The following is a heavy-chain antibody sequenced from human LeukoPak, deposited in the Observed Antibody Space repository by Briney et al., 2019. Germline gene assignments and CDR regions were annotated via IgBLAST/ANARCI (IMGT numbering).Heavy chain of an antibody. CDR2: IIPIFGTA. D-gene: IGHD3-22*01. Sequence: SVKVSCKASGGTFSSYAISWVRQAPGQGLEWMGGIIPIFGTANYAQKFQGRVTITTDESTSTAYMELSSLRSEDTAVYYRARDRDDSSGYYPWGQGTLVTVSS. CDR1: GGTFSSYA. CDR3: ARDRDDSSGYYP. J-gene: IGHJ5*02. V-gene: IGHV1-69*05.